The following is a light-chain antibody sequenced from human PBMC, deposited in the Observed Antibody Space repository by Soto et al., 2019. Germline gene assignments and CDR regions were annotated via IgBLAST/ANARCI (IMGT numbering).Light chain of an antibody. Sequence: DIVLTQSPGTLSLSPGEIATLSFRASETVSGSYLAWYQQKPGQAPRLLIYGAYNRATGIPDRFSGSGSGTDFTLTISRLEPEDFAVYYCQQYGSSRTFGQGTKVDIK. CDR2: GAY. V-gene: IGKV3-20*01. CDR3: QQYGSSRT. CDR1: ETVSGSY. J-gene: IGKJ1*01.